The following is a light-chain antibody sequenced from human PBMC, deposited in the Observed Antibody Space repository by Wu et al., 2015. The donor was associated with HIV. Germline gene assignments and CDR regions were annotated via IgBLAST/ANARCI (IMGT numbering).Light chain of an antibody. CDR3: QQYANSPLT. CDR2: GVT. V-gene: IGKV3-20*01. J-gene: IGKJ4*01. CDR1: QSVNTNY. Sequence: EIVLTQSPGTLSLSPGERATLSCRASQSVNTNYLAWYQQKPGQTPRLLIYGVTSRATGIPDRFSGSGSGTDFTLTISRLKPEDFAVYFCQQYANSPLTFGGGTKVE.